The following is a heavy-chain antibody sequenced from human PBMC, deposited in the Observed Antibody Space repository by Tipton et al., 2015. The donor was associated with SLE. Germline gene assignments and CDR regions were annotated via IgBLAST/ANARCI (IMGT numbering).Heavy chain of an antibody. CDR3: ARDLWGVITPPLGY. CDR1: GYTFTSYG. J-gene: IGHJ4*02. CDR2: ISVYNGNT. D-gene: IGHD3-10*01. Sequence: QLVQSGAEVKKPGASVKVSCKASGYTFTSYGISWVRQAPGQGLEWMGWISVYNGNTNYAQKLQGRVTMTTDTSTSTAYMELRSLRSDDTAVYYCARDLWGVITPPLGYWGQGTLVTVSS. V-gene: IGHV1-18*01.